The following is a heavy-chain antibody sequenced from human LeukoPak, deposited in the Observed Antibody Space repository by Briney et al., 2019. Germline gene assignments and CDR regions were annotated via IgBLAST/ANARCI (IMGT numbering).Heavy chain of an antibody. CDR2: INPSGGRT. CDR1: GYTFTGYY. CDR3: ARDPKDDSSGYYYFDY. Sequence: GSVKVSCKASGYTFTGYYMHWVRQAPGHGLEWMGVINPSGGRTSYAPKFQGRVTMSRDMSTSTVYMELSSLRSEDTAVYYCARDPKDDSSGYYYFDYWGQGTLVTVSS. V-gene: IGHV1-46*01. J-gene: IGHJ4*02. D-gene: IGHD3-22*01.